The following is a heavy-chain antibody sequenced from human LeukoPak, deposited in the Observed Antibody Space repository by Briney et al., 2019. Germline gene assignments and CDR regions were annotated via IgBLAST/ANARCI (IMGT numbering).Heavy chain of an antibody. CDR1: GGSINNLF. D-gene: IGHD3-16*01. J-gene: IGHJ4*02. CDR2: FSYSGGT. V-gene: IGHV4-59*01. Sequence: SETLSLTCTVSGGSINNLFWTWIRQPPGKGLEWIGYFSYSGGTTYNPSLKSRVTISIDTSKNQFSLNLNSVTAADTAVYYCAREGTLGKDDDYSGTGTLVTGSS. CDR3: AREGTLGKDDDY.